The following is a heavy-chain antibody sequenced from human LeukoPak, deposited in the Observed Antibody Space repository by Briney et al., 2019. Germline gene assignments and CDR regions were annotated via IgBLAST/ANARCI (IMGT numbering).Heavy chain of an antibody. V-gene: IGHV4-34*01. D-gene: IGHD1-14*01. Sequence: SESPSPTCSVYGGSFSSYYWAWIRQPPGKGLEWIGEINPGAGTNYNPSLKSRVTMSKDTSKNHFSLKLSSVTAADTAVYYCVTRTDWGQGPVVTVSS. CDR3: VTRTD. CDR1: GGSFSSYY. J-gene: IGHJ4*02. CDR2: INPGAGT.